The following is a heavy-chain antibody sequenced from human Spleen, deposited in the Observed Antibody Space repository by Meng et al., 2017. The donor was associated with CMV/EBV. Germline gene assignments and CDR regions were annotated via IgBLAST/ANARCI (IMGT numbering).Heavy chain of an antibody. D-gene: IGHD6-13*01. CDR2: ISYDGSNK. V-gene: IGHV3-30*04. Sequence: GGSLRLSCAASGFTLSSYAMHWVRQAPGKGLEWVAVISYDGSNKYYADSVKGRFTISRDNSKNTLYLQMNSLRAEDTAVYYCVRDRKRYSSSWIYYYYGMDVWGQGTTVTVSS. CDR3: VRDRKRYSSSWIYYYYGMDV. J-gene: IGHJ6*02. CDR1: GFTLSSYA.